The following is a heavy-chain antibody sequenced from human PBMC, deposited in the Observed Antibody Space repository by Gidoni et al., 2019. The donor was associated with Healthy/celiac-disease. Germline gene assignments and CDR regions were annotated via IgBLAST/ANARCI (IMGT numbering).Heavy chain of an antibody. CDR1: GGSFSGYY. J-gene: IGHJ4*02. CDR3: ARALGCSSTSCYWYFDY. D-gene: IGHD2-2*01. CDR2: INHSGST. Sequence: VQLQQWGAGLLKPSETLSLTCAVYGGSFSGYYCSWIRQPPGKGLEWIGEINHSGSTNYNPSLKSRVTISVDTSKNQFSLKLSSVTAADTAVYYCARALGCSSTSCYWYFDYWGQGTLVTVSS. V-gene: IGHV4-34*01.